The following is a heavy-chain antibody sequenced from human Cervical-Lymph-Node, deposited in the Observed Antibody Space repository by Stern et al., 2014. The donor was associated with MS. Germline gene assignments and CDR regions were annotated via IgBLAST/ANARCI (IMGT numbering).Heavy chain of an antibody. Sequence: VQLVQSWGGLVQPGGSLRLSCATSGFTFSSSCMNWVRQAPGTGLEWISYFSSSSVINQADSVKGRFPISSDKAKTMTHLQLTSLGVEDTAVYCGARVRRTGWYTADYWGQGTLVTVSS. D-gene: IGHD6-19*01. CDR1: GFTFSSSC. J-gene: IGHJ4*02. V-gene: IGHV3-69-1*02. CDR2: FSSSSVI. CDR3: ARVRRTGWYTADY.